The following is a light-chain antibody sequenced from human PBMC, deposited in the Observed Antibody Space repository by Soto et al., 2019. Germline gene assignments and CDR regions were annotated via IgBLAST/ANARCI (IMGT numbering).Light chain of an antibody. Sequence: DIQMTQSPSSLSASVGDRVTITCRASQGISNLLGWFQHKPAKAPKRLIYAASSLQGGVPSRFSGSGSRTEFTPTITGLQPEDFADYCSLQHNTYPYTFGQGTKLEIK. CDR1: QGISNL. CDR3: LQHNTYPYT. V-gene: IGKV1-17*01. J-gene: IGKJ2*01. CDR2: AAS.